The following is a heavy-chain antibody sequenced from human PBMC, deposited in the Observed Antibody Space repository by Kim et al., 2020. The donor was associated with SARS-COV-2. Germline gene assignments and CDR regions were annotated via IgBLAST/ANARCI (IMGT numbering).Heavy chain of an antibody. Sequence: GGSLRLSCAASGFTFSSYSMNWVRQAPGKGLEWVASIISSSSYIYYADSVKGRITITRDNAKNTLNLQMNSQRAEDTAMYYCARDLAIVVVPAALPDYWGQGTLVTVSS. CDR3: ARDLAIVVVPAALPDY. J-gene: IGHJ4*02. D-gene: IGHD2-2*01. CDR2: IISSSSYI. CDR1: GFTFSSYS. V-gene: IGHV3-21*01.